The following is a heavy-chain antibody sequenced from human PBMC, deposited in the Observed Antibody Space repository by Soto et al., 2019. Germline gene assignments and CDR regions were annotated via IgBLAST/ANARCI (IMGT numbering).Heavy chain of an antibody. CDR1: GFTFSNAW. D-gene: IGHD1-1*01. CDR3: TTDPELEPVPPPGLFDY. CDR2: IKSKTDGGTT. J-gene: IGHJ4*02. V-gene: IGHV3-15*07. Sequence: GGSLRLSCAASGFTFSNAWMNWVRQAPGKGLEWVGRIKSKTDGGTTDYAAPVKGRFTISRDDSKNTLYLQMNSLKTEDTAVYYCTTDPELEPVPPPGLFDYWGQGTLVTVSS.